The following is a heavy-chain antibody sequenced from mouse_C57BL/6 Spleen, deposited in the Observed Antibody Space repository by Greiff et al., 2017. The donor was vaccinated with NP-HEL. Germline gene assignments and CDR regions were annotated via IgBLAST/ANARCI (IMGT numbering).Heavy chain of an antibody. CDR2: IYPGSGST. CDR3: ARPVTTVGARDGYFDV. J-gene: IGHJ1*03. Sequence: QVQLQQPGAELVKPGASVKMSCKASGYTFTSYWITWVKQRPGQGLEWIGDIYPGSGSTNYNEKFKSKATLTVDTSSSTAYMQLSSLTSEDSAVYYCARPVTTVGARDGYFDVWGTGTTVTVSS. D-gene: IGHD1-1*01. CDR1: GYTFTSYW. V-gene: IGHV1-55*01.